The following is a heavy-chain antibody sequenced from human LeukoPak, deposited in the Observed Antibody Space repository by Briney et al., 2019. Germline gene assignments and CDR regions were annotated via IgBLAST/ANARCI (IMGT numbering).Heavy chain of an antibody. CDR1: GYSISSGYY. CDR3: AREGDFYDTSGNHEVFDY. D-gene: IGHD3-22*01. J-gene: IGHJ4*02. CDR2: IYHSGST. V-gene: IGHV4-38-2*02. Sequence: NPSETLSLTCTVSGYSISSGYYWGWIRQPPGKGLEWIGTIYHSGSTYYNPSLKSRVTISIDTSKNQFSLKLTSVTAADTAVYYCAREGDFYDTSGNHEVFDYWGQGTLVAVSS.